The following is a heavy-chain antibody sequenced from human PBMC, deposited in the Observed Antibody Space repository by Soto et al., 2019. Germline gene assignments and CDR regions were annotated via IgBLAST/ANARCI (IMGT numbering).Heavy chain of an antibody. Sequence: GATVKVSCKASGYTFTSYGISWMRQATGQGLEWMGWISAYNGNTNYAQKLQGGVTMTTDTSTSTAYMELGSLRSDDTAVCYCARDSGYEEIDYWGQGTLVTVSS. V-gene: IGHV1-18*01. CDR1: GYTFTSYG. D-gene: IGHD5-12*01. J-gene: IGHJ4*02. CDR3: ARDSGYEEIDY. CDR2: ISAYNGNT.